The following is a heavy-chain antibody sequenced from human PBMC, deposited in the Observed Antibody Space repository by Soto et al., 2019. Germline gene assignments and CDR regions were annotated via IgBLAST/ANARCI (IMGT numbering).Heavy chain of an antibody. CDR3: ARDRSNWNYDAFDI. CDR1: GFTFSDYY. Sequence: GGSLRLSCAASGFTFSDYYMSWIRQAPGKGLEWVSYISSSSSYTNYADSVKGRFTISRDNAKNSLYLQMNSLRAEDTAVYYCARDRSNWNYDAFDIWGQGTMVTVSS. D-gene: IGHD1-7*01. J-gene: IGHJ3*02. CDR2: ISSSSSYT. V-gene: IGHV3-11*06.